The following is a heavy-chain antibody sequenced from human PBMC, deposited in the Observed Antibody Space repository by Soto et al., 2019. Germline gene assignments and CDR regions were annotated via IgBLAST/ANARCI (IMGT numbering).Heavy chain of an antibody. D-gene: IGHD3-3*01. CDR1: GGSISSSSYY. CDR3: ASLGALYYDFWSGYYADAFDI. Sequence: SETLSLTCTVSGGSISSSSYYWGWIRQPPGKGLEWIGSIYYSGSTYYNPSLKSRVTISVDTSKNQFSLKLSSVTAADTAVYYCASLGALYYDFWSGYYADAFDIWGQGTMVTVSS. J-gene: IGHJ3*02. CDR2: IYYSGST. V-gene: IGHV4-39*01.